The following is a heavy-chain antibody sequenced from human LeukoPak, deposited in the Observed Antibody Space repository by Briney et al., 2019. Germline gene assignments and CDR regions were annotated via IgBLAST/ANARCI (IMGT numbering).Heavy chain of an antibody. CDR2: IHYSGIT. Sequence: SETLSLTCTVSGGSISSGDYYWSWIRQPPGKGLEWIAYIHYSGITSYNTSLKSRVTMSVDTSKNQFSLKLNSVTAADTAVYYCARNAARDCTSTACWPRWFDPWGQGTLVTVSS. D-gene: IGHD2-2*01. CDR3: ARNAARDCTSTACWPRWFDP. CDR1: GGSISSGDYY. J-gene: IGHJ5*02. V-gene: IGHV4-30-4*01.